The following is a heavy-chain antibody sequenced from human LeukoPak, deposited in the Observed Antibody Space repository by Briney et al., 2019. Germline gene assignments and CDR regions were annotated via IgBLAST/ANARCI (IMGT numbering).Heavy chain of an antibody. Sequence: GGSLRLSCAASGFTFSNAWMSWVRQAPGKGLEWAGRIKSETDGGTTDYAAPVKGRFTISRDDSKNTLYLQMNSLKTEDTAVYYCTTDPSGYSSSWNPLYYYYYYMDVWGKGTTVTVSS. D-gene: IGHD6-13*01. CDR2: IKSETDGGTT. V-gene: IGHV3-15*01. CDR3: TTDPSGYSSSWNPLYYYYYYMDV. J-gene: IGHJ6*03. CDR1: GFTFSNAW.